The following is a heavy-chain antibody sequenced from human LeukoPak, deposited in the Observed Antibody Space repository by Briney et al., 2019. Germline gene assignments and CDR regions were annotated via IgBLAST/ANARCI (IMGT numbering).Heavy chain of an antibody. V-gene: IGHV4-39*01. D-gene: IGHD4-17*01. CDR1: GGSISSSSYY. Sequence: SETLSLTCTVSGGSISSSSYYWGWIRQPPGKGLEWIGSIYYSGSTYYNPSLKSRVTISVDTSKNQFSLKLSSVTAADTAVYYCARFAKTIYGDYIDYWGQGTLVTVSS. CDR2: IYYSGST. J-gene: IGHJ4*02. CDR3: ARFAKTIYGDYIDY.